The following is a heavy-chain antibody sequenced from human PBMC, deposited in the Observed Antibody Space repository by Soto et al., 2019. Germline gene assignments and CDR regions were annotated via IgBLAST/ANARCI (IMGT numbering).Heavy chain of an antibody. J-gene: IGHJ5*02. D-gene: IGHD2-15*01. Sequence: SETLSLTCAVYGGSFSGYYWSWIRQPPGKGLEWIGEINHSGSTNYNPSLKSRVTISVDTSKNQFSLKLSSVTAADTAVYYCARFVVVVAATRGDNWFDPWGQGTLVTVSS. CDR3: ARFVVVVAATRGDNWFDP. V-gene: IGHV4-34*01. CDR2: INHSGST. CDR1: GGSFSGYY.